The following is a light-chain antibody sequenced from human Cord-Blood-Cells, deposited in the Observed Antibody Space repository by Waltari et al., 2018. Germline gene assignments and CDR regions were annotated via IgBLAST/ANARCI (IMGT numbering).Light chain of an antibody. CDR2: AAS. V-gene: IGKV1-39*01. J-gene: IGKJ2*03. CDR3: QLSYSTPYS. CDR1: QSISSY. Sequence: DIQMTQSPSSLSASVGDRVTITCRASQSISSYLNWYQQKPGKAPKRLIYAASSLQSGGPSMFSGSGSGTDFTLTISSLEPEDCATYYCQLSYSTPYSFVQGTKLEIK.